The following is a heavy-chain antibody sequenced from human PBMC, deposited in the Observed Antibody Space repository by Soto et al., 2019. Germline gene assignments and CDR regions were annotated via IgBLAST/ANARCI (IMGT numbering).Heavy chain of an antibody. CDR1: GDSVSSDSVT. CDR3: ARISGNSGIDY. Sequence: QVQLQQAGPGLVKPSQTLSLTCVISGDSVSSDSVTWDWIRQSPSRGLEWLGRTYYRSKWSYDYAVSLKSLITINPDTSRNQLSLQLNSVTPEDTAVYYCARISGNSGIDYWGQGTLVSVSS. D-gene: IGHD6-25*01. J-gene: IGHJ4*02. CDR2: TYYRSKWSY. V-gene: IGHV6-1*01.